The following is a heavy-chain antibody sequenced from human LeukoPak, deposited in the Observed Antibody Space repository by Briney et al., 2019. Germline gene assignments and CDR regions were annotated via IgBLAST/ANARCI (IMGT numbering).Heavy chain of an antibody. D-gene: IGHD5-12*01. J-gene: IGHJ4*02. CDR1: GGTFSSYT. CDR2: IIPIFGTA. CDR3: ATRRIKNSGYVPYYFDY. Sequence: ASVKVACKASGGTFSSYTISWVRQAPGQGLEWMGRIIPIFGTANYAQKFQGRVTITTDESTSTAYMELSSLRSEDTAVYYCATRRIKNSGYVPYYFDYWGQGTLVTVSS. V-gene: IGHV1-69*05.